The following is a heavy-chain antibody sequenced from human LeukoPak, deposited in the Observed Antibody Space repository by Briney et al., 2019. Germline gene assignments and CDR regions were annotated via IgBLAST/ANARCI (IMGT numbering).Heavy chain of an antibody. CDR3: ARLFYGDYLKFDY. J-gene: IGHJ4*02. V-gene: IGHV4-31*03. CDR1: GGSISSGGYY. D-gene: IGHD4-17*01. CDR2: IYYSGST. Sequence: PSETLSLTCTVSGGSISSGGYYWSWIRQHPGKGLEWIGYIYYSGSTYYNPSLKSRVTISVDTSKNQFSLKLSSVTAADTAVYYCARLFYGDYLKFDYWGQGTLVTVSS.